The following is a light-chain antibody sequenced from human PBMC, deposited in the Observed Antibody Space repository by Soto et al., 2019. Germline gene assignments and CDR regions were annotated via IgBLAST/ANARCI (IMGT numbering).Light chain of an antibody. J-gene: IGLJ1*01. CDR1: ISDFGNYNL. Sequence: QSVLTQPASWSVSPGQSITISCTGTISDFGNYNLVSWYQQHPGKVPKLILFEVNKRPSGVSGRFSGSKSGNTASLTISGLQAEDEAYYYCCSFTSSTTYVFGTGTKVNVL. CDR2: EVN. CDR3: CSFTSSTTYV. V-gene: IGLV2-23*02.